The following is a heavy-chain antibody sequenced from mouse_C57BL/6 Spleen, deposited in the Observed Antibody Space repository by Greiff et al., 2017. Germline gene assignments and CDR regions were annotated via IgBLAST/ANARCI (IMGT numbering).Heavy chain of an antibody. J-gene: IGHJ2*01. Sequence: VQLKESGPGLVKPSQSLSLTCSVTGYSITSGYYWNWIRQFPGNKLEWMGYISYDGSNNYNPTLKNRISITRDTSKNQFFRKLNSVTTEDTATYYCARGFTTVDYYFDYWGQGTTLTVSS. D-gene: IGHD1-1*01. CDR2: ISYDGSN. CDR3: ARGFTTVDYYFDY. V-gene: IGHV3-6*01. CDR1: GYSITSGYY.